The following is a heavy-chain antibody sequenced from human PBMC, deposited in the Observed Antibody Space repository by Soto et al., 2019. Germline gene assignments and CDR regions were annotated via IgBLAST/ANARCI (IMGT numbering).Heavy chain of an antibody. CDR1: GFTFSSYA. Sequence: GGSLRLSCAASGFTFSSYAMNWVRQAPGKGLEWVSATSGSAATTHFADYVKGRFNISRDNSKNTLYLQMNSLRAEDTAVYYCARDRSYYDSSGSYSPPYWGQGTLVTVSS. J-gene: IGHJ4*02. V-gene: IGHV3-23*01. CDR3: ARDRSYYDSSGSYSPPY. CDR2: TSGSAATT. D-gene: IGHD3-22*01.